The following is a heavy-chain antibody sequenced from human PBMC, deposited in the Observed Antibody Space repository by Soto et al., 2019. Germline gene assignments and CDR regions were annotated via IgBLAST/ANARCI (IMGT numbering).Heavy chain of an antibody. Sequence: GGSLILSCAASGFTFSSYIMNWVRQAPGKGLEWVSYISSSSSTIYYADSVKGRFTISRDNAKNSLYLQMNSLRAEDTAVYYCARDYDRYGLKAADYWGQGTLVTVSS. J-gene: IGHJ4*02. D-gene: IGHD3-3*01. CDR1: GFTFSSYI. CDR3: ARDYDRYGLKAADY. V-gene: IGHV3-48*01. CDR2: ISSSSSTI.